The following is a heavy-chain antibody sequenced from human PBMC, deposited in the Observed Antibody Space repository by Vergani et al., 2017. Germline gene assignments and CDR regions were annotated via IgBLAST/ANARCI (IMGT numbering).Heavy chain of an antibody. CDR1: GYTFTSYG. CDR3: ARPAGDGYNYYYYGMDV. CDR2: ISAYNGNT. D-gene: IGHD5-24*01. Sequence: QVQLVQSGAEVKKPGASVKVSCKASGYTFTSYGISWVRQAPGQGLEWMGWISAYNGNTNYAQKLQGRVTMTTDTSTSTSYMELRSLRSDDTAVYYCARPAGDGYNYYYYGMDVWGQGTTVTVSS. V-gene: IGHV1-18*01. J-gene: IGHJ6*02.